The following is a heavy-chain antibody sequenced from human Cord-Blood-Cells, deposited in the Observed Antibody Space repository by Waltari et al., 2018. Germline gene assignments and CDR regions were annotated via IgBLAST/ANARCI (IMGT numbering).Heavy chain of an antibody. Sequence: EVQLVESGGGLVQPGRSLRLSCAASGFTFDDFAMHWVRQAPGKGLEGVSGISWNSGSIGYADSVKGRFTISRDNAKNSLYLQMNSLRAEDMALYYCAKGGDSNYAYFDYWGQGTLVTVSS. D-gene: IGHD4-4*01. V-gene: IGHV3-9*03. CDR3: AKGGDSNYAYFDY. J-gene: IGHJ4*02. CDR2: ISWNSGSI. CDR1: GFTFDDFA.